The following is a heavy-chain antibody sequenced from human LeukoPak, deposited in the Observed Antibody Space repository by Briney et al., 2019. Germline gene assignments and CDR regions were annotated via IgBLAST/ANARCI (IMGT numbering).Heavy chain of an antibody. CDR1: GGSISSGGYY. CDR2: IYHSGST. Sequence: PSQTLSLTCTVSGGSISSGGYYWSWIRQPPGKGLEWIGYIYHSGSTYYNPSLKSRVTISVDRSKNQFSLRLSSVTAADTAVYYCARDPVYGYYPQGDYWGQGTLVTVSS. V-gene: IGHV4-30-2*01. J-gene: IGHJ4*02. D-gene: IGHD3-10*01. CDR3: ARDPVYGYYPQGDY.